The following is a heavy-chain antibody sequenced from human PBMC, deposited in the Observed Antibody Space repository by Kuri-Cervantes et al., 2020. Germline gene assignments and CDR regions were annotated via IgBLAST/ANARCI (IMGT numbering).Heavy chain of an antibody. Sequence: ASVKVSCKASGYTFTGYYMHWVRQAPGQGLEWMGWINPNSGGTNYAQKFQGWVTMTRDTSISTAYMELSSLRSEDTAVYYCARGKVRLLWFGELLNDNYGMDVWGQGTTVTVSS. CDR1: GYTFTGYY. D-gene: IGHD3-10*01. CDR2: INPNSGGT. CDR3: ARGKVRLLWFGELLNDNYGMDV. V-gene: IGHV1-2*04. J-gene: IGHJ6*02.